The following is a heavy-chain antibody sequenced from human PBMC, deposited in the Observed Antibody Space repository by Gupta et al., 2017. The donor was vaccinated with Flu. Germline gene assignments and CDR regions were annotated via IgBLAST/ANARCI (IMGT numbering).Heavy chain of an antibody. CDR3: ARGRVYFDY. CDR2: ISAYKGVT. Sequence: GVIWVRQAPGQGLEWLGWISAYKGVTQYAQNLQGRVTMTTDTSTSTAFLELRSLRSDDTATYYCARGRVYFDYWGQGTLVTVSS. V-gene: IGHV1-18*01. CDR1: G. J-gene: IGHJ4*02.